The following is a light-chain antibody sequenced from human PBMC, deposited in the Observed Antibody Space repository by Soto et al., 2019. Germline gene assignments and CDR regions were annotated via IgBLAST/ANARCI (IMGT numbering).Light chain of an antibody. CDR3: QQRSNWPPD. Sequence: EIVLTQSPGTLSLSPGERATLSFRASQSVSSYLAWHQQKPGQAPRLLIYDASNRATGIPARFSGSGSGTDFTLTISSLEPEDFAVYYCQQRSNWPPDFGQGTRLEIK. V-gene: IGKV3-11*01. J-gene: IGKJ5*01. CDR2: DAS. CDR1: QSVSSY.